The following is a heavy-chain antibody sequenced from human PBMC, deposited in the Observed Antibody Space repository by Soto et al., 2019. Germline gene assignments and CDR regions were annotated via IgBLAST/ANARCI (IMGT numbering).Heavy chain of an antibody. Sequence: PGGSLRLSCAASGFTFSNAWMNWVRRAPGKGLEWVGRIKSKTDGGTTDYAAPVKGRFTISRDDSKNTLYLQMNSLKTEDTAVYYCTTMTTVTYLYLDFDYWGQGTLVTVSS. CDR3: TTMTTVTYLYLDFDY. J-gene: IGHJ4*02. V-gene: IGHV3-15*07. D-gene: IGHD4-17*01. CDR1: GFTFSNAW. CDR2: IKSKTDGGTT.